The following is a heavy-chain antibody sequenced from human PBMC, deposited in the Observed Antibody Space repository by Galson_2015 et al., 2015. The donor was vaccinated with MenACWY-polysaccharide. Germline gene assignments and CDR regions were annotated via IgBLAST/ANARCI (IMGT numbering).Heavy chain of an antibody. CDR1: GFTFSNFY. CDR2: ISSSAITM. V-gene: IGHV3-11*04. D-gene: IGHD2-15*01. CDR3: AKDRPLRGLRNYYYGMDV. J-gene: IGHJ6*02. Sequence: RLSCAASGFTFSNFYMSWVRQAPGKGLEWLSYISSSAITMYYADSVKGRFTISRDNAQNALYLQMNSLRPEDTAVYYCAKDRPLRGLRNYYYGMDVWGQGTTVTVSS.